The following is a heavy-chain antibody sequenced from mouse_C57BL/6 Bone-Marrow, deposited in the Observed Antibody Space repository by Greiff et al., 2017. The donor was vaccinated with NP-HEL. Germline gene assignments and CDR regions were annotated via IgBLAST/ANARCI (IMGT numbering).Heavy chain of an antibody. CDR1: GYTFTSYW. D-gene: IGHD1-1*01. CDR2: IHPNSGST. V-gene: IGHV1-64*01. J-gene: IGHJ1*03. CDR3: ARKGHYYGSSHWYFDV. Sequence: VKLQQPGAELVKPGASVKLSCKASGYTFTSYWMHWVKQRPGQGLEWIGMIHPNSGSTNYNEKFKSKATLTVDKSSSTAYMQLSSLTSEDSAVYYCARKGHYYGSSHWYFDVWGTGTTVTVSS.